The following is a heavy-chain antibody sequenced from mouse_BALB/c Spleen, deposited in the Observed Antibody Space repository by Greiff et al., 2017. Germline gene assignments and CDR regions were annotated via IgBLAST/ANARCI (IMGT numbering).Heavy chain of an antibody. D-gene: IGHD2-1*01. CDR1: GFNIKDYY. J-gene: IGHJ3*01. V-gene: IGHV14-4*02. CDR2: IDPENGDT. CDR3: NDLYGNSFAY. Sequence: VQLQQSGAELVRSGASVKLSCTASGFNIKDYYMHWVKQRPEQGLEWIGWIDPENGDTEYAPKFQGKATMTADTSSNTAYLQLSSLTSEDTAVYYCNDLYGNSFAYWGQGTLVTVSA.